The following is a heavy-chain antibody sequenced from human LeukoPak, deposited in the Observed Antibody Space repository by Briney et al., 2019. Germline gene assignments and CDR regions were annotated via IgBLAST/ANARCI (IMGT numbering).Heavy chain of an antibody. J-gene: IGHJ4*02. CDR3: ARCAYGDYFFDY. CDR2: IYFSGGT. D-gene: IGHD2-21*02. V-gene: IGHV4-4*07. CDR1: GGSISSYY. Sequence: SETLSLTCSVSGGSISSYYWSWIRQPAGKGLEWIGRIYFSGGTNYNPSLKSRVTMSVEKSKNQFSLRLSSVTAADTAVYYCARCAYGDYFFDYWGQGTLVTVSS.